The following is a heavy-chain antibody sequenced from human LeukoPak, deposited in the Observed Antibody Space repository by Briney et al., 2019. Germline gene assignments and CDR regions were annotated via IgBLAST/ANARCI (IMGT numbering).Heavy chain of an antibody. D-gene: IGHD4-17*01. J-gene: IGHJ5*01. CDR2: FDPEAGEA. CDR1: GYTRTELA. V-gene: IGHV1-24*01. CDR3: ATDISHDDGEYARGWFDS. Sequence: EASVKVSCKVSGYTRTELAIHWVRQAPGKGLEWMGGFDPEAGEAIYAQKFQGRVTMTEAISTHTAYMELSSLRPEDTALYYCATDISHDDGEYARGWFDSWGQGALVTVSS.